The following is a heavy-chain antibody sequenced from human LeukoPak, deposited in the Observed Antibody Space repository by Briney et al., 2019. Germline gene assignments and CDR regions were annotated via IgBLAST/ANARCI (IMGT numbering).Heavy chain of an antibody. Sequence: ASVKVSCKAFGYTFTSNYMHWVRQAPGQGPEWMGVISPSGGSTTYAQKFQGRVTLTRDMSTSTAYMELSSLRSEDTAVYYCARDVLVRGVIIGYFDYWGQGTLVTVSS. J-gene: IGHJ4*02. CDR3: ARDVLVRGVIIGYFDY. CDR1: GYTFTSNY. D-gene: IGHD3-10*01. V-gene: IGHV1-46*01. CDR2: ISPSGGST.